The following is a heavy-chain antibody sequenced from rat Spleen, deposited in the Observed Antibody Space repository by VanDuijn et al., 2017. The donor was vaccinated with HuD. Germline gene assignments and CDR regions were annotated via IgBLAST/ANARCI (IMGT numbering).Heavy chain of an antibody. CDR3: ARDTTGIPTGFAY. CDR1: GYSITSNY. J-gene: IGHJ3*01. V-gene: IGHV3-1*01. CDR2: IIYTGST. Sequence: EVQLQESGPGLVKPSQSLSLTCSVTGYSITSNYWGWIRKFPGNKMEWIGHIIYTGSTSYYPSFKSRISITRDTSKNQFFLQLNSVTTEDTATYYCARDTTGIPTGFAYWGQGTLVTVSS. D-gene: IGHD1-9*01.